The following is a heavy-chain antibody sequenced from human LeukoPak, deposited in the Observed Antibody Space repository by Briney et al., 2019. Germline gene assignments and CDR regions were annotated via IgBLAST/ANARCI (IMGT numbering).Heavy chain of an antibody. Sequence: TESLSLTCTVSGGSISSSSYYWGWIRQPPGKGLEWIGSIYYSGDTYYNPSLKSRRVTISVDTSKNQFSLRLSSVTAADTAVYYCARHQWHYYYYMGVWGKGSTVTVSS. J-gene: IGHJ6*03. V-gene: IGHV4-39*01. CDR2: IYYSGDT. CDR3: ARHQWHYYYYMGV. D-gene: IGHD6-19*01. CDR1: GGSISSSSYY.